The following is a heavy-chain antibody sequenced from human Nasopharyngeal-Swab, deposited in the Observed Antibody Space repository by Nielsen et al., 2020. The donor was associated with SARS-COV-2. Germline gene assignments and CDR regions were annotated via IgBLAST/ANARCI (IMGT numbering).Heavy chain of an antibody. CDR2: IYYSGST. Sequence: RQAPGKGLEWIGYIYYSGSTYYNPSLKSRVTISVDTSKNQFSLKLSSVTAADTPVYYCARGGAARPGFDYWGQGTLVTVSS. J-gene: IGHJ4*02. CDR3: ARGGAARPGFDY. D-gene: IGHD6-6*01. V-gene: IGHV4-31*02.